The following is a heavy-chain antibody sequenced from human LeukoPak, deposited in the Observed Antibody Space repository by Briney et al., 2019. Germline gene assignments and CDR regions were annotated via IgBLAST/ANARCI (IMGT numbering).Heavy chain of an antibody. J-gene: IGHJ6*04. CDR2: IYYSGST. V-gene: IGHV4-30-4*01. CDR3: ARVVSEGKYVRVGGYYYYGMDV. Sequence: PSETLSLTCTVSGDSISRGDYYWRWVRQPPGKGLEWLDYIYYSGSTYYNPSLKSRVTISVDTSKNQFSLKLSSVTAADTAVYYCARVVSEGKYVRVGGYYYYGMDVWGKGTTVTVSS. CDR1: GDSISRGDYY. D-gene: IGHD3-10*01.